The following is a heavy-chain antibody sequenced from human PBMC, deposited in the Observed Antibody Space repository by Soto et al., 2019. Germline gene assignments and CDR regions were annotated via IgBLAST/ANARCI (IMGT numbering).Heavy chain of an antibody. CDR1: GFTFSSYG. CDR3: ARSQYSSSWYPFDY. J-gene: IGHJ4*02. D-gene: IGHD6-13*01. CDR2: IYYDGSNK. V-gene: IGHV3-33*01. Sequence: QVQLVESGGGVVQPGRSLRLSCAAPGFTFSSYGMHWVRQAPGKWLEWVAVIYYDGSNKYYADSVKGRFTISRDNSKNTLYLQMNSLRAEDTAVFYCARSQYSSSWYPFDYWGQGTLVTVSS.